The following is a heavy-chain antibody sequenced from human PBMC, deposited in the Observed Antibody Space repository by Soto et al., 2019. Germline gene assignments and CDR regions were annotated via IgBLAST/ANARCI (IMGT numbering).Heavy chain of an antibody. CDR3: ARAMDTAMASKDNWFDP. D-gene: IGHD5-18*01. J-gene: IGHJ5*02. V-gene: IGHV3-30-3*01. CDR1: GFTFRTYA. CDR2: ISYDESNR. Sequence: QVQLVESGGGVVQPGRSLRLSCAASGFTFRTYAMHWVRQAPGKGLEWVAVISYDESNRYYTDSVKGRFTISRDNSKNTLYLQVNSLRAEDTAVYYCARAMDTAMASKDNWFDPWGQGTLVTVSS.